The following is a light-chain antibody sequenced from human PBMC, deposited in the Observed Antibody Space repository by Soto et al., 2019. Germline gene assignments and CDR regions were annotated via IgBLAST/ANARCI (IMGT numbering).Light chain of an antibody. Sequence: EIVMTQSPATLSVSPGERATLSCRANQSVSSNLAWYQQKPGQAPRLLIYGASTRATGIPARFSGSGSGTEFTLTISSLQSEDFAVYYCQQYNNWPGFGQGTKVEIK. J-gene: IGKJ1*01. V-gene: IGKV3-15*01. CDR1: QSVSSN. CDR3: QQYNNWPG. CDR2: GAS.